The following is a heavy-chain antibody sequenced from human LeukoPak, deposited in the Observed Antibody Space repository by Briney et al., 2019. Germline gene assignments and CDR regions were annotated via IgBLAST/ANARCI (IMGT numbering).Heavy chain of an antibody. CDR1: GGSISSSSYY. CDR2: IYYSGST. D-gene: IGHD6-13*01. J-gene: IGHJ5*02. CDR3: ARGLPMLYSSSWYGWFDP. Sequence: SETLSLTCTVSGGSISSSSYYWGWIRQPPGKGLEWIGSIYYSGSTYYNPSLKSRVTISVDTSKNQFSLKLSSVTAADTAVYYCARGLPMLYSSSWYGWFDPWGQGTLVTVSS. V-gene: IGHV4-39*01.